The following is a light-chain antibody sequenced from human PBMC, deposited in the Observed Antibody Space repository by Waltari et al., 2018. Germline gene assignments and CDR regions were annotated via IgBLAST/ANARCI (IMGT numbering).Light chain of an antibody. CDR1: QSVSSY. J-gene: IGKJ4*01. Sequence: EMVLPQSPATLSLSPGERATLPCRASQSVSSYLAWYQHKPGQAPRLLIYDASNRATGIPARFSGSGSGTDFTLTISSLEPEDFAVYYCQQRSNWLTFGGGTKVEIK. CDR3: QQRSNWLT. CDR2: DAS. V-gene: IGKV3-11*01.